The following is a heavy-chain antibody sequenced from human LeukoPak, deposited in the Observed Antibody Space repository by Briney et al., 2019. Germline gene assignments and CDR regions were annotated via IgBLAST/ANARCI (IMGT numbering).Heavy chain of an antibody. Sequence: PGGSLRLSCAASGFTFSSYSMNWVRQAPGKGLEWVSSISSSSSYIYYADSVKGRFTISRDNAKNSLYLQMNSLRAEDTAVYYCARDXSGSYHFDYWGQGTLVTVS. CDR2: ISSSSSYI. D-gene: IGHD1-26*01. J-gene: IGHJ4*02. CDR1: GFTFSSYS. V-gene: IGHV3-21*01. CDR3: ARDXSGSYHFDY.